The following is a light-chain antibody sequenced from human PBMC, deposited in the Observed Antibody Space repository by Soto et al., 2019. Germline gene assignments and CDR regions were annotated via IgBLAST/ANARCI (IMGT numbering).Light chain of an antibody. CDR3: MQALQTPWT. V-gene: IGKV2-28*01. J-gene: IGKJ1*01. CDR2: LGS. CDR1: QSLLHSDGYIY. Sequence: DIVMTQSPLSLPVTPGEPASISCRSSQSLLHSDGYIYLDWYLQRPGRSPQLLMCLGSNRASGVPYRFSGSGSGTHFTLTISRVEAEDFGVYYCMQALQTPWTFGQGTRVEVK.